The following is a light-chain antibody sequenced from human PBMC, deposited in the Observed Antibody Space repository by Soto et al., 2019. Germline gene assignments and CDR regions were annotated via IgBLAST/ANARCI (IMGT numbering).Light chain of an antibody. J-gene: IGKJ4*01. V-gene: IGKV1-5*01. Sequence: DIPMTQSPSTLSASIGDRVTITCRASQTISSWLAWFQQKPGKAPKLLIYDASSLERGVPSRFSGSGSGTEFTLTISSLQPDDFATYFCQQYYDYPLTFGRGTKVEIK. CDR1: QTISSW. CDR3: QQYYDYPLT. CDR2: DAS.